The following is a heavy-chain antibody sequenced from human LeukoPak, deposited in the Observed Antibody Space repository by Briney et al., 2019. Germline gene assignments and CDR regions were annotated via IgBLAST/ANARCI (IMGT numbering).Heavy chain of an antibody. CDR2: IHYSRST. Sequence: PSETLSLTCSVAGGSISSYYWSWIRQPPGKGLEWIGYIHYSRSTNYNPSLKSRVTISGDTSKNQFSLKLTSVTAADTAVYYCARDRSPFYQWELPIFDYWGQGTLVTVSS. V-gene: IGHV4-59*01. D-gene: IGHD1-26*01. CDR3: ARDRSPFYQWELPIFDY. CDR1: GGSISSYY. J-gene: IGHJ4*02.